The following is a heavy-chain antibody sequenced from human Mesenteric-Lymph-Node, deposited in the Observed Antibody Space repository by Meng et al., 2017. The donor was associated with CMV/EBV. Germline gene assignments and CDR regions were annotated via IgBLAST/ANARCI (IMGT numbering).Heavy chain of an antibody. CDR2: INSDGSST. D-gene: IGHD2-8*01. CDR1: GFTFSSYW. Sequence: GGSLRLSCAASGFTFSSYWMHWVRQAPGKGLVWVSRINSDGSSTSYADSVKGRFTISRDTSKNTLYLQMNSLRAEDTAVYYCARDFCTNGVCYFDYWGQGTLVTVSS. J-gene: IGHJ4*02. CDR3: ARDFCTNGVCYFDY. V-gene: IGHV3-74*01.